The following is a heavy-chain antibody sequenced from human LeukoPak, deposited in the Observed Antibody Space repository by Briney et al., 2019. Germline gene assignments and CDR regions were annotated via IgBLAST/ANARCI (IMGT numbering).Heavy chain of an antibody. CDR1: GFTFSIYW. CDR3: PRSGLSGNWFDP. V-gene: IGHV3-74*01. Sequence: GGSLRLSCVASGFTFSIYWIHWVRQAPGKGLVWVSRINSDGSSTSYADSVRGRFTISRDNAKNTLYLQMNSLRAEDTAVYYCPRSGLSGNWFDPWGQGTLVTVSS. CDR2: INSDGSST. J-gene: IGHJ5*02. D-gene: IGHD3-3*01.